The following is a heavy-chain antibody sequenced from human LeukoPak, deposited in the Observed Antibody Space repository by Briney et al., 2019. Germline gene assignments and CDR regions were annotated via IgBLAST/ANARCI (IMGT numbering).Heavy chain of an antibody. Sequence: GASVKVSCKASGYTFTSYGISWVRQAPGQGLEWMGWISAYNGNTNYAQKLQGRVTMTRDTSISTAYMELSRLRSDDTAVYYCARVGGSTSVYYYYGMDVWGQGTTVTVSS. V-gene: IGHV1-18*01. CDR2: ISAYNGNT. D-gene: IGHD2-2*01. CDR3: ARVGGSTSVYYYYGMDV. CDR1: GYTFTSYG. J-gene: IGHJ6*02.